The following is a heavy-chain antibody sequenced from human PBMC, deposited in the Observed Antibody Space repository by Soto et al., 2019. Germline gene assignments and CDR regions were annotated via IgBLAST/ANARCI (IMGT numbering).Heavy chain of an antibody. J-gene: IGHJ4*02. CDR1: GYTFTRSG. CDR2: ISTYNGDT. CDR3: ARDDSGFSGSHYIDYFNY. D-gene: IGHD1-26*01. V-gene: IGHV1-18*01. Sequence: ASVKVSCKASGYTFTRSGISWVRQAPGQGLEWMGWISTYNGDTNYAQTFQGRVTMTTDTSTSTVHMEVRSLRSEDTAVYYCARDDSGFSGSHYIDYFNYWGQGALVTVSS.